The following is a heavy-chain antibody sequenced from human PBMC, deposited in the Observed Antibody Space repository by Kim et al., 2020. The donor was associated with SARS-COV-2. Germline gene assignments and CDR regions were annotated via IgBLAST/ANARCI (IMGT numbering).Heavy chain of an antibody. CDR1: GFTFSSYS. J-gene: IGHJ3*02. CDR2: ISSSSSYI. CDR3: ARGFHLATEGDYFAWIFDM. V-gene: IGHV3-21*01. D-gene: IGHD4-17*01. Sequence: GGSLRLSCAASGFTFSSYSMNWVRQAPGKGLEWVSFISSSSSYIYYADSVKGRFTISRDNAKNSLYLQMNSLRAEDTAVYYCARGFHLATEGDYFAWIFDMWGQGGIVTVSS.